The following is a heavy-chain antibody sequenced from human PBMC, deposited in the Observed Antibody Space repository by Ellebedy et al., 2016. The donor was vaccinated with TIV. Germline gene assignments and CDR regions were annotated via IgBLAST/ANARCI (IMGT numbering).Heavy chain of an antibody. CDR1: GFTFSSYE. J-gene: IGHJ4*02. D-gene: IGHD7-27*01. CDR2: ISSSGSTI. V-gene: IGHV3-48*03. CDR3: AKEGTWAPPHY. Sequence: GESLKISCAASGFTFSSYEMNWVRQAPGKGLEWVSYISSSGSTIYYADSVKGRFTISRDNSKNTLFLQMNSLRADDTAVYYCAKEGTWAPPHYWGQGTLVTVSS.